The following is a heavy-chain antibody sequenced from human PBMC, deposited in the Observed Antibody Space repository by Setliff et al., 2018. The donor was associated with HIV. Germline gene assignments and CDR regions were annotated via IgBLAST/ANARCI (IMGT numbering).Heavy chain of an antibody. Sequence: ASVKVSCNASGYAFSTSAISLVRQAPGQGLEWMGWISIHTGNTNYAEKVQDRVTVTADTSTSTVYMELRSLSYDDTAVYYCVRDKNIILRGGSYFYMDVWGKGTTVTVSS. J-gene: IGHJ6*03. CDR3: VRDKNIILRGGSYFYMDV. CDR2: ISIHTGNT. CDR1: GYAFSTSA. V-gene: IGHV1-18*01. D-gene: IGHD2-8*01.